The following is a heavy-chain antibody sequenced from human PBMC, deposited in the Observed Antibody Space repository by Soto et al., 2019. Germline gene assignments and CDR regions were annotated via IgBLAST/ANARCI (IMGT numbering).Heavy chain of an antibody. CDR3: ATLAQYCSSTSCYGRDAFDI. D-gene: IGHD2-2*01. V-gene: IGHV1-24*01. Sequence: ASVKVSCKVSGYTLTELSMHWVRQAPGKGLEWMGGFDPEDGETIYAQKFQGRVTMTEDTSTDTAYMELSSLRSEDTAVYYCATLAQYCSSTSCYGRDAFDIWGQGTMVTVSS. J-gene: IGHJ3*02. CDR2: FDPEDGET. CDR1: GYTLTELS.